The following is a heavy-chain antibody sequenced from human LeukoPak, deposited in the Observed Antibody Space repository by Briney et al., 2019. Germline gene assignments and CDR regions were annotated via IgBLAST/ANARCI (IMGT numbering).Heavy chain of an antibody. Sequence: QSGRSLRLSCAASGFTFSSYGMHWVHQAPGKGLEWVAVIWYDGSNKYYADSVKGRFTISRDNSKNTLYLQMNSLRAEDTAVYYCARDLALYCSGGSCYRTNYYYYGMDVWGQGTTVNVSS. CDR2: IWYDGSNK. CDR3: ARDLALYCSGGSCYRTNYYYYGMDV. V-gene: IGHV3-33*01. J-gene: IGHJ6*02. D-gene: IGHD2-15*01. CDR1: GFTFSSYG.